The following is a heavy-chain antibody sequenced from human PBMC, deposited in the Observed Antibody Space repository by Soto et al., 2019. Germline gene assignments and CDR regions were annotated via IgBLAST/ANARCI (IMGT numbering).Heavy chain of an antibody. Sequence: QVQLVESGGGVVQPGRSLRLSCAASGSTFRSYGMHWVRQAPGKGLEWVAAISSDGSNKNYVDSVKRRFTISRDNPENTVYLQMNSLRAEDAAVYYCAKDTDYPDSTGYYVFDYWGQGTLVTVSS. D-gene: IGHD3-22*01. V-gene: IGHV3-30*18. CDR3: AKDTDYPDSTGYYVFDY. CDR1: GSTFRSYG. J-gene: IGHJ4*02. CDR2: ISSDGSNK.